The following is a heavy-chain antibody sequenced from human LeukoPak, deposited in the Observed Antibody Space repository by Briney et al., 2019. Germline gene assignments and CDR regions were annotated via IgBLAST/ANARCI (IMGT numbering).Heavy chain of an antibody. Sequence: SETLSLTCTVSGGSISSSSYYWGWIRQPPGKGLEWIGSIYYSGSTYYNPSLKSRVTISVDTSKNQFSLKLSSVTAADTAVYYCARVTTMVRNMYWFDPWGQGTLVTVSS. CDR3: ARVTTMVRNMYWFDP. D-gene: IGHD3-10*01. J-gene: IGHJ5*02. CDR1: GGSISSSSYY. V-gene: IGHV4-39*07. CDR2: IYYSGST.